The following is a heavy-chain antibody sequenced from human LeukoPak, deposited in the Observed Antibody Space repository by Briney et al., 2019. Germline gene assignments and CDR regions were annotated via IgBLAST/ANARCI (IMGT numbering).Heavy chain of an antibody. J-gene: IGHJ4*02. CDR1: GFTFSSYS. CDR3: ASHFIFLRYSSGWYTLDY. Sequence: GGSLRLSCAASGFTFSSYSMNWVRQAPGKGLEWVSSISSSSSYIYYADSVKGRFTISRDNAKNSLYLQMNSLRAEDTAVYYSASHFIFLRYSSGWYTLDYWGQGTLVTVSS. CDR2: ISSSSSYI. D-gene: IGHD6-19*01. V-gene: IGHV3-21*01.